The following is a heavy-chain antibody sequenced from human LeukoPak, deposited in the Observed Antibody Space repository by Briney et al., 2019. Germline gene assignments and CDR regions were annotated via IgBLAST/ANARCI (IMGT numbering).Heavy chain of an antibody. J-gene: IGHJ4*02. CDR3: LRGDRRDY. CDR2: IDSSGGYM. CDR1: GFTFNTYS. Sequence: TGGSLRLSCEASGFTFNTYSMNWARQAPGKGLEWVSSIDSSGGYMFYADSVKGRFIISRDNAKDSLYLQMNSLRVEDTAVYYCLRGDRRDYWGQGTLVTVSS. V-gene: IGHV3-21*06.